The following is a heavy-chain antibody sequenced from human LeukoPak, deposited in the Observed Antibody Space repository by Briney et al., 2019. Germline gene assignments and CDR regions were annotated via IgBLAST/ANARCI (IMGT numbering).Heavy chain of an antibody. V-gene: IGHV1-3*01. Sequence: GASVKVSCKASGYTFTDYTMHWLRQAPGQRLEWMGWINAGNGNTKYSQKFQGRVTITRDTSASTAYMELSSLRSEDTAVYYCARGTYNYDSSGYYYWGQGTLVTVSS. CDR2: INAGNGNT. D-gene: IGHD3-22*01. CDR3: ARGTYNYDSSGYYY. CDR1: GYTFTDYT. J-gene: IGHJ4*02.